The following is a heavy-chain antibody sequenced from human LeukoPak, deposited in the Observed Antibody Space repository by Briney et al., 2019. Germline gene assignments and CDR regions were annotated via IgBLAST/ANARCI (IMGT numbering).Heavy chain of an antibody. CDR2: INHSGST. V-gene: IGHV4-34*01. CDR3: ARGRRLFYSLGNWFDP. CDR1: GFTFSTFA. Sequence: GSLRLSCAASGFTFSTFAMIWVRQPPGKGLEWIGEINHSGSTNYNPSLKSRVTISVDTSKNQFSLKLSSVTAADTAVYYCARGRRLFYSLGNWFDPWGQGTLVTVSS. J-gene: IGHJ5*02. D-gene: IGHD4-11*01.